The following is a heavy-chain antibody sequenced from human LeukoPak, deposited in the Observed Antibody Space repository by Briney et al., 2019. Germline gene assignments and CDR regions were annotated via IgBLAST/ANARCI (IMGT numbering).Heavy chain of an antibody. CDR3: ARLNRKYFDL. J-gene: IGHJ2*01. D-gene: IGHD1-14*01. CDR1: GGSISSYY. V-gene: IGHV4-59*08. CDR2: IYYSGST. Sequence: PSETLSLTCTVSGGSISSYYWSWIRQPPGKGLEWIGYIYYSGSTNYNPSLKSRVTISVDTSKNQFSLKLSSVTAADTAVYYCARLNRKYFDLWGRGTLVTVSS.